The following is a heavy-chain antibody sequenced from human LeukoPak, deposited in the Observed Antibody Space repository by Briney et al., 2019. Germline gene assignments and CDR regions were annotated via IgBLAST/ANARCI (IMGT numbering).Heavy chain of an antibody. Sequence: ASVKVSCKASGYPFTGYYLHWVRQAPGQGLEGMGWINPNSGFTNYAQKFQGRVTMTRDTSISTAYMELRRLRSDDTAVYYCARLADCSSSSCRSFDYWGQGTLVTVSS. CDR2: INPNSGFT. CDR3: ARLADCSSSSCRSFDY. J-gene: IGHJ4*02. D-gene: IGHD2-2*01. V-gene: IGHV1-2*02. CDR1: GYPFTGYY.